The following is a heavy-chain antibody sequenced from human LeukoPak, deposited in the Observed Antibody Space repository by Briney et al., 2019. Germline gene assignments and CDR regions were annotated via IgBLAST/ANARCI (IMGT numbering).Heavy chain of an antibody. CDR1: GFTFDDYG. J-gene: IGHJ4*02. V-gene: IGHV3-20*04. D-gene: IGHD3-22*01. Sequence: GASLRLSCAASGFTFDDYGMSWVRQAPGKGLEWVSGINWNGGSTGYADSVKGRFTISRDNAKNSLYLQMNSLGAEDTALYYCARHGIGGYYLLFDYWGQGTLVTVSS. CDR2: INWNGGST. CDR3: ARHGIGGYYLLFDY.